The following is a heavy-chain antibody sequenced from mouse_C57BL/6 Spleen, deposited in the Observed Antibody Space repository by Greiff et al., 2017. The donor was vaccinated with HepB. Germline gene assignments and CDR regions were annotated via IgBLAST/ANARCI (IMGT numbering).Heavy chain of an antibody. Sequence: EVQLVESGGGLVKPGGSLKLSCAASGFTFSSYAMSWVRQTPEKRLEWVASISDGGSYTYYPDNVKGRFTISRDNAKNNLYLQMSHLKSEDTAMYYCARSSSSEFAYWGQGTLVTVSS. D-gene: IGHD1-1*01. CDR3: ARSSSSEFAY. V-gene: IGHV5-4*01. J-gene: IGHJ3*01. CDR2: ISDGGSYT. CDR1: GFTFSSYA.